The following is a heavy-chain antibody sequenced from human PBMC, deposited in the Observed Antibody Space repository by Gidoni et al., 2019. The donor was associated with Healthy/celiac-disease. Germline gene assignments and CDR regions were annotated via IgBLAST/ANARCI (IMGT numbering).Heavy chain of an antibody. CDR2: IYPRGST. CDR1: GYSISSGYY. J-gene: IGHJ4*02. V-gene: IGHV4-38-2*01. Sequence: QVQLQESGPGLVKPSETLSLTCAVSGYSISSGYYWGWIRQPPGKGLEWIGSIYPRGSTYYNPSLKSRVTISVDTSKTQFSLKLSSVTAADTAVYYCASGPSISSGGSCYLRYWGQGTLVTVSS. CDR3: ASGPSISSGGSCYLRY. D-gene: IGHD2-15*01.